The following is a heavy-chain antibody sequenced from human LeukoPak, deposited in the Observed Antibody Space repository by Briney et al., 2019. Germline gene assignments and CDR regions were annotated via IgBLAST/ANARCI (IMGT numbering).Heavy chain of an antibody. V-gene: IGHV3-23*01. CDR1: GFTFSNYA. J-gene: IGHJ4*02. CDR3: ARDPLGTRPGFDY. D-gene: IGHD1-1*01. Sequence: GGSLRLSCAASGFTFSNYAMSWVRRAPGKGLEWVSTISNSGDATYYADSVKGRFTISRDNSKNTLYLQMNSLRAEDTAVYYCARDPLGTRPGFDYWGQGTLVTVSS. CDR2: ISNSGDAT.